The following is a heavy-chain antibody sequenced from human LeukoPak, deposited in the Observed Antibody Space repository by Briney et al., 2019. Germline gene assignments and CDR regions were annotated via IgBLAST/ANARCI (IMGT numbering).Heavy chain of an antibody. J-gene: IGHJ4*02. CDR1: GGSISSGGYY. CDR2: IYYSGST. Sequence: SETLSLTCTVSGGSISSGGYYWSWIRQHPGKGPEWIGYIYYSGSTYYNPPLKSRVTISVDTSKNQFSLKLSSVTAADTAVYYCARGRRGPKRDSYYFDYWGQGTLVTVSS. CDR3: ARGRRGPKRDSYYFDY. V-gene: IGHV4-31*03. D-gene: IGHD4-11*01.